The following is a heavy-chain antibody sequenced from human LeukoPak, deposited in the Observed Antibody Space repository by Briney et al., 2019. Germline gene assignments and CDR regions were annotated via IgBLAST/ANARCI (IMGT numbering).Heavy chain of an antibody. J-gene: IGHJ1*01. CDR3: ARDPDEQQLP. CDR2: INPNSGGT. CDR1: GYTFTGYY. D-gene: IGHD6-13*01. Sequence: GASVKVSCKASGYTFTGYYMNWVRQAPGQGLEWMGWINPNSGGTNYAQKFQGRVTMTRDTSISTAYMELSRLRSDDTAVYYCARDPDEQQLPWGQGTLVTVSS. V-gene: IGHV1-2*02.